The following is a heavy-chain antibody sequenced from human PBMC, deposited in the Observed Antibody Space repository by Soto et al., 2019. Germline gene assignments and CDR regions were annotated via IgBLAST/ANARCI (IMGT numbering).Heavy chain of an antibody. CDR2: ISSSGSTI. D-gene: IGHD7-27*01. Sequence: GGSLRLSCAASGFTFSDYYMSWIRQAPGKGLEWVSYISSSGSTIYYADSVKGRFTISRDNAKNSLYLQMNSLRAEDTAVYYCARVFELGKWYFDYWGQGTLVTVSS. V-gene: IGHV3-11*01. CDR3: ARVFELGKWYFDY. J-gene: IGHJ4*02. CDR1: GFTFSDYY.